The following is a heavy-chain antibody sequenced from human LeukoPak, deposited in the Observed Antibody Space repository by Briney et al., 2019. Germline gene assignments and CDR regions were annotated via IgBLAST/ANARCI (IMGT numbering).Heavy chain of an antibody. CDR2: IDPNTGGT. D-gene: IGHD3-3*01. J-gene: IGHJ4*02. CDR3: AVWKGYVDFWSGPFDY. CDR1: GYTFTGYY. Sequence: ASVKVSCKASGYTFTGYYMHWVRQAPGQGLEWMGWIDPNTGGTNYVQKFPGRVTMTTDTSTSTAYMELSSLRSDDAAVYYCAVWKGYVDFWSGPFDYWGQGTLVTVSS. V-gene: IGHV1-2*02.